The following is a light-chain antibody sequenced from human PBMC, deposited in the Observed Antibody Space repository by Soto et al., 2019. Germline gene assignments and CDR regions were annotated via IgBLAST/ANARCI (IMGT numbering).Light chain of an antibody. Sequence: EIVLTQSPGTLSLSPGERATLSCRARQSVSSNLAWYQQKPGQAPRLLIYGASTRATGIPARFSGSGSGTEFTLIISSLQSEDFAVYYCQQYGWTFGQGTKVDIK. CDR1: QSVSSN. CDR2: GAS. V-gene: IGKV3-15*01. J-gene: IGKJ1*01. CDR3: QQYGWT.